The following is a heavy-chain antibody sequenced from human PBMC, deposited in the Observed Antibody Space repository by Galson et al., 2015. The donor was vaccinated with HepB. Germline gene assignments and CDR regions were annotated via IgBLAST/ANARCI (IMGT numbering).Heavy chain of an antibody. Sequence: TLSLTCAVSGGSISSGGYSWSWIRQPPGKGLEWIGYIYHSGSTYYNPSLKSRVTISVDRSKNQFSLKLSSVTAADTAVYYCARGGVSYDILTGYVSYGMDVWGQGTTVTVSS. D-gene: IGHD3-9*01. CDR1: GGSISSGGYS. V-gene: IGHV4-30-2*01. CDR2: IYHSGST. CDR3: ARGGVSYDILTGYVSYGMDV. J-gene: IGHJ6*02.